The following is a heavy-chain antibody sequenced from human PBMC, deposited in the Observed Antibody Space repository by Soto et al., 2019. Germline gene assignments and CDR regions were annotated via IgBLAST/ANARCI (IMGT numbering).Heavy chain of an antibody. J-gene: IGHJ4*02. D-gene: IGHD6-19*01. Sequence: SETLSLTCTVSGGSISSFYWSWIRQPPGKRLEWIGYIYYSGSTTYNPSLKSRVTISVDTSKNQFSLKLSSVTAADTAVYYCASILSSGRDYWGQGTLVTVSS. V-gene: IGHV4-59*01. CDR1: GGSISSFY. CDR3: ASILSSGRDY. CDR2: IYYSGST.